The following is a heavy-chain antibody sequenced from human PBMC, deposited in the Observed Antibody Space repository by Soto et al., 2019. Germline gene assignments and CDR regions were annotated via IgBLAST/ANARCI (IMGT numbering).Heavy chain of an antibody. D-gene: IGHD2-2*01. CDR1: GGAVRTYT. Sequence: QVQLVQSGAEVKKPGSSVKVSCKASGGAVRTYTFSWVRHAPGQGLEWMGGIIPVFGRANYAPKFQGRVTITAEEVTTTIYMAVSSLKFDDTAVLYCAGVGGDVVVVPAAALEYWGQGTLVPVSS. CDR3: AGVGGDVVVVPAAALEY. CDR2: IIPVFGRA. V-gene: IGHV1-69*01. J-gene: IGHJ4*02.